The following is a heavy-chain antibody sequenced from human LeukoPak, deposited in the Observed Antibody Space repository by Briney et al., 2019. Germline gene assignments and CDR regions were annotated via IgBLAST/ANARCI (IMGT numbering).Heavy chain of an antibody. V-gene: IGHV3-48*04. CDR2: ISNSGGSI. CDR1: GFTFSDYS. J-gene: IGHJ5*02. CDR3: AGARGLGPGGWFDP. D-gene: IGHD3-10*01. Sequence: GGSLRLSCAASGFTFSDYSMNWVRQAPGKGLEWVSYISNSGGSIYYADSVKGRFTIPRDNAKNSLYLQMNSLRAEDTAVYYCAGARGLGPGGWFDPWGQGTLVTVSS.